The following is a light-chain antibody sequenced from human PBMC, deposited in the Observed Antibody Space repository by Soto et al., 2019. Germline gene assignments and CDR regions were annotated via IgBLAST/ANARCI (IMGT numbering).Light chain of an antibody. CDR3: QKYNSAPFT. J-gene: IGKJ3*01. CDR2: AAS. CDR1: QSVLYSSNNKNY. V-gene: IGKV4-1*01. Sequence: DIVMTQSPDSLAVSLGERATINCKSSQSVLYSSNNKNYLAWYQQKPGKGPKLLIYAASTLQSGVPSRFSGSGSGTDFTLTISSLQPEDVATYYCQKYNSAPFTFGPGTKVDIK.